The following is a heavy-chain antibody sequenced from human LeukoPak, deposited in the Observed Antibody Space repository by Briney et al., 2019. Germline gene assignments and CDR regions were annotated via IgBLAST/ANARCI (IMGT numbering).Heavy chain of an antibody. D-gene: IGHD3-16*01. J-gene: IGHJ6*02. CDR2: IIPIFGTA. V-gene: IGHV1-69*13. CDR1: GGTFSSYA. Sequence: SVKVSCKASGGTFSSYAISWVRQAPGQGLEWMGGIIPIFGTANYAQKFQGRVTITADESTSTAYMELSSLRSEDTAVYYRAVEGGFFRPAAETLDYYGMDVWGQGTTVTVSS. CDR3: AVEGGFFRPAAETLDYYGMDV.